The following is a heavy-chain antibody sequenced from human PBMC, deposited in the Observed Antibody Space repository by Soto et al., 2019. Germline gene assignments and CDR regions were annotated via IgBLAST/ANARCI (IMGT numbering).Heavy chain of an antibody. J-gene: IGHJ1*01. D-gene: IGHD6-19*01. CDR1: GFTFSNYA. CDR3: ATSRWYNPDGYFQH. V-gene: IGHV3-23*01. CDR2: ISGSGGTT. Sequence: EVQLLESGGGLVQPGGSLRLSCAASGFTFSNYAMSWVRQAPGKGLEWVSGISGSGGTTYSADSVKGRFTISRDNSNNTLYLQMNTLTADDTALYYCATSRWYNPDGYFQHWGQGPLGTVSS.